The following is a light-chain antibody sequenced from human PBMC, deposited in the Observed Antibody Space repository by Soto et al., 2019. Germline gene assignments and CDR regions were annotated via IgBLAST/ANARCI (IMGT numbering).Light chain of an antibody. J-gene: IGKJ5*01. CDR3: LHYGGSTLT. Sequence: EIVLTQSPGTLSLSQGERDTLSCRASQSVSSSYLAWYQQKPGQAPRLLIYGASTRTTGIPDRFSGSGSGTDFTLTIGRLENGDFAVYYCLHYGGSTLTFGQGTRLEIK. V-gene: IGKV3-20*01. CDR2: GAS. CDR1: QSVSSSY.